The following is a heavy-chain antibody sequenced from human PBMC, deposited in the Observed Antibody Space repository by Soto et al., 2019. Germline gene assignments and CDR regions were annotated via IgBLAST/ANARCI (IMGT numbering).Heavy chain of an antibody. D-gene: IGHD6-13*01. V-gene: IGHV1-69*06. Sequence: QVQLVQSGAEVKKPGSSVKVSCKASGGTFSSYAISWVRQAPGQGLEWMGGIIPIFGTANYAQKFQGRVTIIAEKAASTAYMERSSLRSEDTAVYYCASKRAPYSSSWYPYFDYWGQGTLVTVSS. CDR2: IIPIFGTA. CDR1: GGTFSSYA. CDR3: ASKRAPYSSSWYPYFDY. J-gene: IGHJ4*02.